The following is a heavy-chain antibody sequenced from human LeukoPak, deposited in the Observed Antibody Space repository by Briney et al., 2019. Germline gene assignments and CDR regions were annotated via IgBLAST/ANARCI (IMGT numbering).Heavy chain of an antibody. CDR2: ISTYNGDT. V-gene: IGHV1-18*01. CDR1: GYTFTDFG. J-gene: IGHJ4*02. D-gene: IGHD3-3*01. Sequence: ASVTVSCKASGYTFTDFGVGWVRQSPGQGLEWMGWISTYNGDTNYAHNLQGRVTMTTDTSTRTAYMAPRSLTSDDTAVYFCARFWSGFLPDYWGQGTLVTVSS. CDR3: ARFWSGFLPDY.